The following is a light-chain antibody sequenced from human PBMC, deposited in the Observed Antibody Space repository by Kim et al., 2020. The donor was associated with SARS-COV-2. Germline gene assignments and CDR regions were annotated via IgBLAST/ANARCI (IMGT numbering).Light chain of an antibody. J-gene: IGKJ2*02. CDR1: QSVSSY. Sequence: DIQLTQSPSSLSASVGDRVTITCRASQSVSSYLNWYQQKPGKAPKLLIIGACSLQSGVPSRFNGRESGPDFTLIITSLQPEDFASYYCQQSDSTPCTFGRGTRREI. V-gene: IGKV1-39*01. CDR2: GAC. CDR3: QQSDSTPCT.